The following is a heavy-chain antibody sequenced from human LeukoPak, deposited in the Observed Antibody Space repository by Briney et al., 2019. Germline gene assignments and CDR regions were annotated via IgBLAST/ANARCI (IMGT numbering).Heavy chain of an antibody. V-gene: IGHV3-48*01. J-gene: IGHJ4*02. CDR3: APTPYYYDSSGQRFDY. Sequence: GGSLRLSCEASRFTFSSHGMNWVRQAPGKGLEWVSYISSRSSTIYYADSVKGRFTISRDNSKNTLYLQMNSLRAEDTAVYYCAPTPYYYDSSGQRFDYWGQGTLVAVSS. CDR1: RFTFSSHG. CDR2: ISSRSSTI. D-gene: IGHD3-22*01.